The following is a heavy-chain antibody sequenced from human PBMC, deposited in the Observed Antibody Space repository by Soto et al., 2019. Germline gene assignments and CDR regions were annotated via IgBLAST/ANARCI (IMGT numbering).Heavy chain of an antibody. J-gene: IGHJ4*02. Sequence: EVQLVESGGGLVQPGGSLRLSCAASGFTFSHYWMTWVRQAPGKGLEWVANMKEDGSEKNYVDSVKGRFTISRDNAKNSLYLQMNSLRAEDTAMYYCARGGSESGYWGQGTLVTVSS. CDR1: GFTFSHYW. CDR2: MKEDGSEK. CDR3: ARGGSESGY. D-gene: IGHD3-16*01. V-gene: IGHV3-7*01.